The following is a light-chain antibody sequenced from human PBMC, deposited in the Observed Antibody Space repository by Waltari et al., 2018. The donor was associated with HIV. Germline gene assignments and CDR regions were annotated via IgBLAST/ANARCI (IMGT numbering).Light chain of an antibody. CDR2: EVS. Sequence: QSALTQPASVSGSPGQSITISCAGTSSDVGSYNLVSWYQQHPGKAPKLMIYEVSKRPSGVSSRCSGAKSGSTASLTISGLQAEDEADYYCCSYAGVYVVFGGGTKLTVL. CDR3: CSYAGVYVV. V-gene: IGLV2-23*02. J-gene: IGLJ2*01. CDR1: SSDVGSYNL.